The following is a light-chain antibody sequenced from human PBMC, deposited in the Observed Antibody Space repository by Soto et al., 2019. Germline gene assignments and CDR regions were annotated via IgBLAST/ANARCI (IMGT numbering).Light chain of an antibody. CDR3: QQCDTSPWT. V-gene: IGKV3-20*01. J-gene: IGKJ1*01. CDR2: GAS. CDR1: HSVSSY. Sequence: EIALTQSPDTLSLSPGERATLSCRASHSVSSYLAWYQQKPGQAPRLLIYGASSRATGIPDRFSGSGSGTDFTLAISRLEPGDSAVYFCQQCDTSPWTFGQGTKVDIK.